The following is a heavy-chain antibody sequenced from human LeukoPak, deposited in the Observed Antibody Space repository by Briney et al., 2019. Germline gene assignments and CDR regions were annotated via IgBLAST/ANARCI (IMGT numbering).Heavy chain of an antibody. CDR1: GFTVSSNY. CDR2: IYSGGST. D-gene: IGHD1-26*01. V-gene: IGHV3-53*01. J-gene: IGHJ3*02. Sequence: PGGSLRLSCAASGFTVSSNYMSWVRQAPGKGLEWVSVIYSGGSTYYADSVKGRFTISRDNAKNSLYLQMNSLRAEDTALYYCARDPPTNDAFDIWGQGTMVTVSS. CDR3: ARDPPTNDAFDI.